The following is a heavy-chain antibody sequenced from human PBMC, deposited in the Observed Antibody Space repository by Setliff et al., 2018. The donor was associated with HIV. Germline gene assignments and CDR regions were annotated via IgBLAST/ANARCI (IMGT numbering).Heavy chain of an antibody. V-gene: IGHV4-39*01. CDR1: GGSISSSSYY. J-gene: IGHJ5*02. CDR2: IYYSGST. Sequence: SETLSLTCTVSGGSISSSSYYWGWIRQPPGKVLEWIGSIYYSGSTYYNPSLKSRGTLSVDTSKNQFSLKLSSVTAADTDVYYCARHSRIAVAAPYNGFDPWGQGTLVTVSS. D-gene: IGHD6-19*01. CDR3: ARHSRIAVAAPYNGFDP.